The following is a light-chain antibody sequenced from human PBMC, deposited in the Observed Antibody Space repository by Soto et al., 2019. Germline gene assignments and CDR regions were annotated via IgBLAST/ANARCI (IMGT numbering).Light chain of an antibody. CDR1: SSNIGAGYD. Sequence: QSVLTQPPSVSGAPGQRVTISCTGSSSNIGAGYDVHWYQQLPGTAPNLLTYGNRNRPSGVPDRFSGSKSGTSASLAITGLEAEDEADYYCQSYDSSLSGPWVFGGGTKVTVL. CDR3: QSYDSSLSGPWV. V-gene: IGLV1-40*01. CDR2: GNR. J-gene: IGLJ3*02.